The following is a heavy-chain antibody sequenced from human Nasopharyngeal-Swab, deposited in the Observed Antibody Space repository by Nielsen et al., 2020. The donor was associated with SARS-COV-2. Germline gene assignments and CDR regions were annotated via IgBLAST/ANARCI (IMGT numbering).Heavy chain of an antibody. V-gene: IGHV1-3*01. J-gene: IGHJ5*02. CDR3: AASDHYCSGGSCYSSRGPWFDP. Sequence: ASVKVSCKASGYSFTYYNIHWVRQAPGQSLEWMGWINVDKGNTKESQQFQGRVTITRDTSASTAYMEVSSLRSDDTAVYYCAASDHYCSGGSCYSSRGPWFDPWGQGTLVTVSS. CDR1: GYSFTYYN. CDR2: INVDKGNT. D-gene: IGHD2-15*01.